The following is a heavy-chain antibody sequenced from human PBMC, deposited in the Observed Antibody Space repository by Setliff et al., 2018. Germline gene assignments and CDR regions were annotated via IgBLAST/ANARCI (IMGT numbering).Heavy chain of an antibody. V-gene: IGHV1-3*01. CDR1: GYTFTSYA. CDR3: AREDRAASSYYYYYYGMDV. D-gene: IGHD6-13*01. Sequence: ASVKVSCKASGYTFTSYAFHWVRQAPGQRLEWMGWINAGNGNTEYSQKFQDRVSITGDTSASTAYMELSSLRSEDTAVYYCAREDRAASSYYYYYYGMDVWGQGTTVTVSS. CDR2: INAGNGNT. J-gene: IGHJ6*02.